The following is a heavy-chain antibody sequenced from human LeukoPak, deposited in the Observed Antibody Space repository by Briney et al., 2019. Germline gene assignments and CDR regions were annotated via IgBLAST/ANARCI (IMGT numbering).Heavy chain of an antibody. CDR1: GGSISTSSYY. Sequence: SETLSLTCTVSGGSISTSSYYWGWVRQPPGKGLEWIGNIFYSGSTYYSPSLKSRVTISLDTSRNQFSLKLSSVTAADTAVYYCARTSWGNLDYWGQGTLVTVSS. J-gene: IGHJ4*02. V-gene: IGHV4-39*07. CDR2: IFYSGST. CDR3: ARTSWGNLDY. D-gene: IGHD4-23*01.